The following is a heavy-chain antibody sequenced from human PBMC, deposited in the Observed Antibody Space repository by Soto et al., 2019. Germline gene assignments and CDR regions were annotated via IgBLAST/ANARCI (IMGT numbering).Heavy chain of an antibody. CDR1: GFSFSGYW. CDR2: INTDGSSR. Sequence: EVQLVESGGDLVQPGGSLRLSCAASGFSFSGYWMHWVRQAPGKGLVWVSRINTDGSSRTYADSVKGRFTISRDNAKNTLYLQMSSLRVDDTAVYYCVRAAARGDEWGQGTLVTVSS. J-gene: IGHJ4*02. CDR3: VRAAARGDE. V-gene: IGHV3-74*01. D-gene: IGHD3-16*01.